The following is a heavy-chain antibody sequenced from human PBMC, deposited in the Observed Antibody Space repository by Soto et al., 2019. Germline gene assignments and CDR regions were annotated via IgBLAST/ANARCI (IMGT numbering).Heavy chain of an antibody. CDR2: IYYSGST. D-gene: IGHD6-13*01. CDR1: GGSISSGDYY. J-gene: IGHJ6*02. V-gene: IGHV4-30-4*01. Sequence: PSETLSLTCTVSGGSISSGDYYWSWIRQPPGKGLEWIGYIYYSGSTYYSPSLKSRVTISVDTSKNQFSLKLSSVTAADTAVYYCARAAAAAGTYYYYGMDVWGQGTTVTVSS. CDR3: ARAAAAAGTYYYYGMDV.